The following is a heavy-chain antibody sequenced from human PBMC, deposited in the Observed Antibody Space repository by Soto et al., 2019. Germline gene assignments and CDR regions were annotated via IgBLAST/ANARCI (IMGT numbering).Heavy chain of an antibody. V-gene: IGHV6-1*01. Sequence: SQTLSLTCAISGDSVSSNSAAWNWIRQSPSRGLEWLGRTYYRSKWYNDYAVSVKSRITINPDTSKNQFSLQLNSVTPEDTAVYYCARGTRTRAIVVAGEEKVSYRAFDIWGQGTMVTVSS. J-gene: IGHJ3*02. CDR3: ARGTRTRAIVVAGEEKVSYRAFDI. CDR2: TYYRSKWYN. CDR1: GDSVSSNSAA. D-gene: IGHD2-21*01.